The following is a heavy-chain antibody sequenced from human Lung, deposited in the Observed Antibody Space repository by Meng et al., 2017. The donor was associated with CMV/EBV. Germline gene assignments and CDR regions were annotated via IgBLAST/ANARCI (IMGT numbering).Heavy chain of an antibody. V-gene: IGHV1-69*10. Sequence: SVKVSCKASGGTFSSYAISWVRQAPGQGLEWMGGIIPILGIANYAQKFQGRVTITADKSMSTAYMELSSLRSEDTAVYYCARGSYVLRFLEWNPSGYYYYGMDVWGQGTTVTVSS. CDR1: GGTFSSYA. J-gene: IGHJ6*02. D-gene: IGHD3-3*01. CDR2: IIPILGIA. CDR3: ARGSYVLRFLEWNPSGYYYYGMDV.